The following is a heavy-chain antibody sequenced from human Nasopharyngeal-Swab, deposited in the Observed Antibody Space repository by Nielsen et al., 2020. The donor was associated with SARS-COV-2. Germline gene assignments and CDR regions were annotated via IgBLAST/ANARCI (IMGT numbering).Heavy chain of an antibody. CDR1: GSPFRSYA. CDR2: ISGSGGST. J-gene: IGHJ5*02. CDR3: AKDYLHFDP. Sequence: GESLKLSCASSGSPFRSYAMIWVLQAPGKGLEWVSAISGSGGSTYYADSVKGRFTISRDNSKNTLYLQMNSLRAEDTAVYYCAKDYLHFDPWGQGTLVTVSS. V-gene: IGHV3-23*01.